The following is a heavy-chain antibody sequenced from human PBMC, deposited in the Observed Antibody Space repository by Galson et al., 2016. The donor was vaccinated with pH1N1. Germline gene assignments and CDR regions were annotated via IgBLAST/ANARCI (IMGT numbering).Heavy chain of an antibody. Sequence: PALVKPTQTPTLTCTFSGLSPSTSGVGVGWIRQPPGKALEWLAVIYWDDDKRYSPSLKSRLTITQDTSKNQVVLIMTNMDPVDTATYYCAHSPYGDYVLYFDPWGQGTLVTVSS. D-gene: IGHD4-17*01. CDR1: GLSPSTSGVG. V-gene: IGHV2-5*02. CDR3: AHSPYGDYVLYFDP. J-gene: IGHJ5*02. CDR2: IYWDDDK.